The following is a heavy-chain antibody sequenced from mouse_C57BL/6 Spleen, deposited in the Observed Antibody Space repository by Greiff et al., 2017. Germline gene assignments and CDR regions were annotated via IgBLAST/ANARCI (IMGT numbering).Heavy chain of an antibody. CDR1: GYAFSSSC. Sequence: VKLQQSGRELVKPGASVKISCEASGYAFSSSCMYWVHQRPGKRLEWIGRINRGDGETNYPGKFKGKVTLTADKAYSKAYMQLSSLTSEDSAVYFCARKGGSSGFAYWGQGTLVTVSA. CDR2: INRGDGET. J-gene: IGHJ3*01. CDR3: ARKGGSSGFAY. V-gene: IGHV1-82*01. D-gene: IGHD3-1*01.